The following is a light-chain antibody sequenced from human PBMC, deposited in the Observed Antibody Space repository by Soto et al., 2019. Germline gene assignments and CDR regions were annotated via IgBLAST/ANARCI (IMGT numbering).Light chain of an antibody. J-gene: IGKJ1*01. V-gene: IGKV3-15*01. Sequence: ETVMTQSPATLSVSPGEGATLSCRASQTINNNLAGYQQKPGQAPRLLIYGASRRANGVPARFSGSGSGTEFALTISILQSEDFAVYYCQHYNNGPRFGQSTHVDVK. CDR1: QTINNN. CDR3: QHYNNGPR. CDR2: GAS.